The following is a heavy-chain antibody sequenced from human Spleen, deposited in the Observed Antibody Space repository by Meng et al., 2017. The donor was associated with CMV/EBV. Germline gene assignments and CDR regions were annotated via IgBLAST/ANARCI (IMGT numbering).Heavy chain of an antibody. Sequence: ASVKVSCKASGYTFTDYYMHWVRQAPGQGLEWMGWINPNSGGTNYAQKFQGRVTMTRDTSISTAYMELSSLRSDDTAVYYCARDQEMDYDYWGQGTLVTVSS. J-gene: IGHJ4*02. CDR3: ARDQEMDYDY. CDR1: GYTFTDYY. V-gene: IGHV1-2*02. D-gene: IGHD5-24*01. CDR2: INPNSGGT.